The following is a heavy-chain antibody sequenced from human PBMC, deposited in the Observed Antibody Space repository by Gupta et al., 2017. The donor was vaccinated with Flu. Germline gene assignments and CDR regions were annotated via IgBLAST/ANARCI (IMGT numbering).Heavy chain of an antibody. D-gene: IGHD5-24*01. Sequence: EERLVESGGGLVQRGGSLRLSCEASSFTFSRSWMTWVRQAPVKGLEWVANIKEDGSVKNYVDSVKGRFTISRDNAKNSLYLQMNSLRVEDTAVYYCARDNGYNQFDYWGQGTLVTVSS. CDR1: SFTFSRSW. J-gene: IGHJ4*02. V-gene: IGHV3-7*01. CDR3: ARDNGYNQFDY. CDR2: IKEDGSVK.